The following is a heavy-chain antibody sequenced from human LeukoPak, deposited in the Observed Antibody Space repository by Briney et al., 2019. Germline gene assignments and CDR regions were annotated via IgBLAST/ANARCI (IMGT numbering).Heavy chain of an antibody. Sequence: KPSETLSLTCTVSGGSISTSNYYWGWIRQPPGKGLEWIGNIFYSGSTYYSPSLKSRVTISLDTSRNQFSLKLNSVTAADTAVFYCARAYYDFWSGPPRLDFDYWGQGTLVTVSS. V-gene: IGHV4-39*07. CDR2: IFYSGST. CDR1: GGSISTSNYY. CDR3: ARAYYDFWSGPPRLDFDY. J-gene: IGHJ4*02. D-gene: IGHD3-3*01.